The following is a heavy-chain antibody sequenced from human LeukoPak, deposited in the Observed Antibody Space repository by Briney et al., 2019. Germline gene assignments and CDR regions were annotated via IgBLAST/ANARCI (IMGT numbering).Heavy chain of an antibody. J-gene: IGHJ5*02. CDR3: AREVQEGWFDP. V-gene: IGHV3-23*01. CDR1: GFTFSSSA. Sequence: GGSLRLSCAASGFTFSSSAMSWVRQAPGKGLEWVSAISNNGGYTYYADSVQGRFTISRDNSKSTLCLQMNSLRAEDTAVYYCAREVQEGWFDPWGQGTLVTVSS. CDR2: ISNNGGYT.